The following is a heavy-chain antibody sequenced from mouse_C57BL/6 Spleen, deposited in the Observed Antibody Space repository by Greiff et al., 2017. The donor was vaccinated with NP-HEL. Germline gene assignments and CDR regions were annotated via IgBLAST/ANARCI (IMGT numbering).Heavy chain of an antibody. J-gene: IGHJ1*03. CDR2: IWGDGST. Sequence: QVHVKQSGPGLVAPSRSLSITCTVSGFSLTSYGVSWVRQPPGKGLEWLGVIWGDGSTNYHSALISRLSISKDNSKSQVFLKLNSLQTDDTATYYCATFITTVVYFDVWGTGTTVTVSS. CDR1: GFSLTSYG. V-gene: IGHV2-3*01. D-gene: IGHD1-1*01. CDR3: ATFITTVVYFDV.